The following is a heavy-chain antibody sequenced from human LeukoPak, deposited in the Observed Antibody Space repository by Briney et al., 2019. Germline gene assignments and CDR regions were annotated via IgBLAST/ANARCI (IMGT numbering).Heavy chain of an antibody. V-gene: IGHV3-23*01. Sequence: GGSLRLSCAASGFTFSTYAMSWVRQAPGEGLQWVSAISGTGGSTYYADSVKGRFTISRDNSKNTLYLQMNSLRAEDTAVYYCAKDDAFDIWGQGTMVTVSS. CDR2: ISGTGGST. CDR3: AKDDAFDI. CDR1: GFTFSTYA. J-gene: IGHJ3*02.